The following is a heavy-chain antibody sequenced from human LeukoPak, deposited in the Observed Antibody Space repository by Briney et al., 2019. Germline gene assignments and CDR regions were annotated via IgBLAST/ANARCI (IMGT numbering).Heavy chain of an antibody. D-gene: IGHD3-10*01. V-gene: IGHV4-38-2*02. Sequence: SETLSLTCTVSGYSISSGDYWGWSRQSPGRGLWGIGRMYLSGRTHYNPSLKGRVTMSGDTSEKKFSLRLSSVTAAHTPVSYTARHPSPYVLGSDFLFGLWGRGTLVTVSS. CDR3: ARHPSPYVLGSDFLFGL. J-gene: IGHJ2*01. CDR1: GYSISSGDY. CDR2: MYLSGRT.